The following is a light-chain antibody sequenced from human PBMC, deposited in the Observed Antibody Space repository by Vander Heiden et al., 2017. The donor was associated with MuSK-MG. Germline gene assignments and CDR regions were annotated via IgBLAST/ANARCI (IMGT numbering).Light chain of an antibody. CDR3: LRLKSYPLT. CDR2: GAS. J-gene: IGKJ4*01. CDR1: QGISSD. V-gene: IGKV1-9*01. Sequence: DIQLTQSPSFLPASVGDRVTITCRASQGISSDLAWYQQKPGTAPKLLIYGASTLQSGVPSRFSGSASGAEFTLTISSLQPEDFATYYCLRLKSYPLTFGGGTKVEIK.